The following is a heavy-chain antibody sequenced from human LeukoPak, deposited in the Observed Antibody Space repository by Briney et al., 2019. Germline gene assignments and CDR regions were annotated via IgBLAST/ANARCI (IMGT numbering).Heavy chain of an antibody. CDR1: GYTFTGCN. D-gene: IGHD3-22*01. J-gene: IGHJ4*02. CDR3: AKYYYDSYEGYYFDY. Sequence: ASVKVSCKASGYTFTGCNMHCVRQAPGQGLEWMGWINPNSGGTNYAQMFQGRVTMTRDTSISTAYMELSRLKSDDTAVYYCAKYYYDSYEGYYFDYWGQGTLVTVSS. V-gene: IGHV1-2*02. CDR2: INPNSGGT.